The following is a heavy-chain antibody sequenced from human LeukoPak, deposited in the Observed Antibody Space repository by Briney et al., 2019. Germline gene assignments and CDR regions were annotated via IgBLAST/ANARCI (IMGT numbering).Heavy chain of an antibody. CDR1: GYTFTTYY. J-gene: IGHJ6*03. V-gene: IGHV1-2*02. Sequence: ASLRVSCKASGYTFTTYYMHWVRQAPGQGLEWMGCINPDSGGTNYAQELQCRVTMTRDTSISTDYMELSRLRSDDTAVYYCARARIGSSGPPRYYYYYMDVWGKGTTVTVSS. CDR3: ARARIGSSGPPRYYYYYMDV. D-gene: IGHD3-22*01. CDR2: INPDSGGT.